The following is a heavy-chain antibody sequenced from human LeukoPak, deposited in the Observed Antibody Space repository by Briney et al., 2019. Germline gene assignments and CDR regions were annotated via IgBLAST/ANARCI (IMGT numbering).Heavy chain of an antibody. CDR3: AKIRERTGTTFDS. Sequence: PSETLSLTCTVSGGSISSCYWSWIRQPPGKGLEWIGYIYNSESTNYNPSLKSRVTISGDTSRNQVSLKLRSVTAADTAVYYCAKIRERTGTTFDSWGQGTLVTVSS. V-gene: IGHV4-59*08. D-gene: IGHD1-1*01. CDR2: IYNSEST. CDR1: GGSISSCY. J-gene: IGHJ4*02.